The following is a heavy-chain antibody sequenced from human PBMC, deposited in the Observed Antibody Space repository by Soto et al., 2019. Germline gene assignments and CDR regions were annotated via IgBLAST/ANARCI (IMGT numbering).Heavy chain of an antibody. CDR2: MNPNSGNT. V-gene: IGHV1-8*01. CDR1: GYTFTSYD. J-gene: IGHJ6*03. D-gene: IGHD3-3*01. Sequence: ASVKVSCKASGYTFTSYDINWVRQATGQGLEWMGWMNPNSGNTGYAQKFQGRVTMTRNTSISTAYMELSSLRSEDTAVYYCARVADRDFWSGYPRVPYYYYYMDVWGKGTTVTVSS. CDR3: ARVADRDFWSGYPRVPYYYYYMDV.